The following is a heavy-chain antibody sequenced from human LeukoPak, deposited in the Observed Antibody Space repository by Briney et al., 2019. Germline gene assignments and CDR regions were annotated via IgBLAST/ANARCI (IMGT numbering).Heavy chain of an antibody. CDR3: ASLGGYSSSWWNRVFDY. V-gene: IGHV4-39*07. J-gene: IGHJ4*02. CDR1: GGSISTDNCY. CDR2: IYYNGNT. Sequence: SETLSLTCTVSGGSISTDNCYWGWIRQPPGKGLEWIGSIYYNGNTYYNPSLKSRVTISVDTSKNQFSLKLSSVTAADTAVYYCASLGGYSSSWWNRVFDYWGQGTLVTVSS. D-gene: IGHD6-13*01.